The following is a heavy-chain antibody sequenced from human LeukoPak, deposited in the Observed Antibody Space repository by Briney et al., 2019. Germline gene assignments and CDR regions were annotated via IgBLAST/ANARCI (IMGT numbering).Heavy chain of an antibody. J-gene: IGHJ4*02. CDR3: AREGRYSSGCFDY. CDR2: IRYDGSNK. Sequence: GGSLRLSCAASGFTFSSYGMHWVRQAPGKGLEWVAFIRYDGSNKYYADSVKGRFTISRDNAKNSLYLQMNSLRAEDTAVYYCAREGRYSSGCFDYWGQGTLVTVSS. D-gene: IGHD6-19*01. V-gene: IGHV3-30*02. CDR1: GFTFSSYG.